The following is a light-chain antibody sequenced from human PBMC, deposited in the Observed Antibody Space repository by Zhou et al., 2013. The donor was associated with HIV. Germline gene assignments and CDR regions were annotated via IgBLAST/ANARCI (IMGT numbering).Light chain of an antibody. CDR1: QTISDS. J-gene: IGKJ2*03. CDR3: QQYNTYSPFS. V-gene: IGKV1-5*03. Sequence: DIQVTQSPSSLSASIGDRVTITCRASQTISDSLAWYQQKPGKAPQLLIYKASNLESGVPSRFSGSGSGTEFTLTISSLQPDDFASYFCQQYNTYSPFSFGQGTKLEI. CDR2: KAS.